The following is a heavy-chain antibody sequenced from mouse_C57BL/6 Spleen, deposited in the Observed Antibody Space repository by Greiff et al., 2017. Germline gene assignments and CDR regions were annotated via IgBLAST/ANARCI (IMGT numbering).Heavy chain of an antibody. CDR2: ISGGGSYT. J-gene: IGHJ2*01. CDR3: AREGY. V-gene: IGHV5-4*01. CDR1: GFTFSSYA. Sequence: EVQLVESGGGLVKPGGSLKLSCAASGFTFSSYAMSWVRQTPEKRLEWVATISGGGSYTYYPDNVKGRFTISRDNAKNHLYLQMSHLKSEDTAMYYCAREGYWGQGTTLTVSS.